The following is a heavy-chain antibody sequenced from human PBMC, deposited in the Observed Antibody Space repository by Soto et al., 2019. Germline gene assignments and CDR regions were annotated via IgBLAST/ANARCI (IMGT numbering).Heavy chain of an antibody. CDR1: GDTFTTYD. CDR3: ARGRASGSYYLLDY. V-gene: IGHV1-8*01. CDR2: INPNSGNI. D-gene: IGHD3-10*01. Sequence: GGSVKVSGKASGDTFTTYDINWEPQATGHGLEWMGWINPNSGNICYAQRFQGRVTMTRDTAIRTAYMEVSSLRSDDTAVYYCARGRASGSYYLLDYWGQGTLVTVSS. J-gene: IGHJ4*02.